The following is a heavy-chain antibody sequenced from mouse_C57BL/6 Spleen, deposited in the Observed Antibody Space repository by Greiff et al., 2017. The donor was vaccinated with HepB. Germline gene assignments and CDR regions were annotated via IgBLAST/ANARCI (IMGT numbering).Heavy chain of an antibody. V-gene: IGHV2-3*01. CDR2: IWGDGST. CDR1: GFSLTSYG. D-gene: IGHD2-12*01. J-gene: IGHJ1*03. CDR3: AKERELRRPWYFDV. Sequence: VQVVESGPGLVAPSQSLSITCTVSGFSLTSYGVSWVRQPPGKGLEWLGVIWGDGSTNYHSALITRLSISKDNSKSQVFLKLNSLQTDDTATYYCAKERELRRPWYFDVWGTGTTVTVSS.